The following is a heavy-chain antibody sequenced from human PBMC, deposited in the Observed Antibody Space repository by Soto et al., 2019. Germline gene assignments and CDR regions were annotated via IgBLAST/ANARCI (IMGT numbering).Heavy chain of an antibody. V-gene: IGHV4-39*02. J-gene: IGHJ6*02. CDR1: GGGVYSDGYY. CDR2: IYYSGST. Sequence: SETLSLTCTVSGGGVYSDGYYWGWIRRPPGQGLEWIGNIYYSGSTYYNPSLKSRVTISLDTSKNQFSLKLSSVTAADTAVYYCARDTGPQAYDYGDYYYYYGMDVWGQGTTVTVSS. D-gene: IGHD4-17*01. CDR3: ARDTGPQAYDYGDYYYYYGMDV.